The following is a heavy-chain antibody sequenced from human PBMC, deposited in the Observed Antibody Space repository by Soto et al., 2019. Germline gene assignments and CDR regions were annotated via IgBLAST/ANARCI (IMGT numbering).Heavy chain of an antibody. CDR1: GYIFTNYH. J-gene: IGHJ4*02. CDR3: ARVSDQNGSFDY. Sequence: XSVKVSCTASGYIFTNYHMHLLRQTPGQGLEWMGIINPSGGSTSYAQKFQGRVTMTRDTSTSTVYMELSSLRSEDTAVYYCARVSDQNGSFDYWGQGTLVTVSS. CDR2: INPSGGST. V-gene: IGHV1-46*03.